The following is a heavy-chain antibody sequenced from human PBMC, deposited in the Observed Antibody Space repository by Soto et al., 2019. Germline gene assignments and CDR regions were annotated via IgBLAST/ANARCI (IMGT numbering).Heavy chain of an antibody. D-gene: IGHD3-3*01. CDR2: IYPGDSDT. J-gene: IGHJ5*02. Sequence: GESLKISCKGSGYSFTSYWIGWVRQMPGKGLEWMGTIYPGDSDTRYSPSFQGQVTISADKSISTAYLQWSSLKASDTAMYYCARGTIFGVVIQGEFDPWGQGTLVTVSS. CDR1: GYSFTSYW. V-gene: IGHV5-51*01. CDR3: ARGTIFGVVIQGEFDP.